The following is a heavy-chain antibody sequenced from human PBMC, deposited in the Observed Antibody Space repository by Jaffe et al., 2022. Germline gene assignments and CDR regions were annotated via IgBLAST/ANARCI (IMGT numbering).Heavy chain of an antibody. CDR1: GFTFSSYG. CDR2: IRYDGSNK. CDR3: AKGGYSGYGPSWY. Sequence: QVQLVESGGGVVQPGGSLRLSCAASGFTFSSYGMHWVRQAPGKGLEWVAFIRYDGSNKYYADSVKGRFTISRDNSKNTLYLQMNSLRAEDTAVYYCAKGGYSGYGPSWYWGQGTLVTVSS. J-gene: IGHJ4*02. V-gene: IGHV3-30*02. D-gene: IGHD5-12*01.